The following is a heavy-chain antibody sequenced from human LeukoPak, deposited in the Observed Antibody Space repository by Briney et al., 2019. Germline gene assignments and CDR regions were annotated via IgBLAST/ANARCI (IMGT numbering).Heavy chain of an antibody. CDR2: INHSGST. J-gene: IGHJ4*02. CDR1: GFTFSSYA. CDR3: ARHGALRYFDWLLGSGAYYFDY. V-gene: IGHV4-34*01. D-gene: IGHD3-9*01. Sequence: GSLRLSCAASGFTFSSYAMSWVRQAPGKGLEWIGEINHSGSTNYNPSLKSRVTISVDTSKNQFSLKLSSVTAADTAVYYCARHGALRYFDWLLGSGAYYFDYWGQGTLVTVSS.